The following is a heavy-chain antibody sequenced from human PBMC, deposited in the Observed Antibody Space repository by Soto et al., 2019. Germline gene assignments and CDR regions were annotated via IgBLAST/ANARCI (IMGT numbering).Heavy chain of an antibody. V-gene: IGHV3-33*01. CDR2: IWYDGSNK. D-gene: IGHD2-21*02. CDR1: GFTFSSYG. J-gene: IGHJ4*02. CDR3: AREAGAYCGGDCYSYFDY. Sequence: QVQLVESGGGVVQPGRSLRLSCAASGFTFSSYGMHWVRQAPGKGLEWVAVIWYDGSNKYYADAVKGRFTISRDNSKNTLYLQMNRLRAEDTAVYYCAREAGAYCGGDCYSYFDYWGQGTLVTFSS.